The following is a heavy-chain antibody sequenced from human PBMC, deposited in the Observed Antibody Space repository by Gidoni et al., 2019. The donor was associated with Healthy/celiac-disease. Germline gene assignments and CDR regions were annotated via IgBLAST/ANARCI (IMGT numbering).Heavy chain of an antibody. J-gene: IGHJ2*01. Sequence: QAPGKGLECVSLISWDGGSTYYADSVKGRFTISRDNSKNSLYLQMNRLRTEDTALYYCAKGTTVTTTPYWDFDLWGRGTLVTVSS. D-gene: IGHD4-17*01. CDR3: AKGTTVTTTPYWDFDL. V-gene: IGHV3-43*01. CDR2: ISWDGGST.